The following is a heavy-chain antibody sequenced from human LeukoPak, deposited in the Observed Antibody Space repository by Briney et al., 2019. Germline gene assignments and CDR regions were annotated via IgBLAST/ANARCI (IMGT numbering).Heavy chain of an antibody. Sequence: SETLSLPCAVSGVSFDDYYWAWVRQTPGKGLEWIGEINHSGHTNDSPSLKSRVTLSIDTSRKQFPLNLRSVTVADAGIYYCTRMTTGHHYWGQGTLVTVSS. CDR2: INHSGHT. J-gene: IGHJ4*02. V-gene: IGHV4-34*01. D-gene: IGHD4-17*01. CDR1: GVSFDDYY. CDR3: TRMTTGHHY.